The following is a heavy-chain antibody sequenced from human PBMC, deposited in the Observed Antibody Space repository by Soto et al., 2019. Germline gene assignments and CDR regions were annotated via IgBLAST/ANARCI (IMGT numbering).Heavy chain of an antibody. CDR1: GYSFTSYW. D-gene: IGHD3-22*01. J-gene: IGHJ6*02. CDR2: IDPRDSYT. CDR3: ARRGDSSGYYSSWYYYGMDV. V-gene: IGHV5-10-1*01. Sequence: PGESLKISCKGSGYSFTSYWISWVRQMPGKGLEWMGRIDPRDSYTNYSPSFQGHVTISADKSISTAYLQWSSLKASDTAMYYCARRGDSSGYYSSWYYYGMDVWGQGTTVTVSS.